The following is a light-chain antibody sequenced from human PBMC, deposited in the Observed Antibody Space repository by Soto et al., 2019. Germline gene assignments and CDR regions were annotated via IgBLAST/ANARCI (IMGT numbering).Light chain of an antibody. Sequence: EIVLTQSPGTLSLSPGERATLSCRASQSVSSSYLAWYQQKPGQAPMPHIYGASSRATGITDRFTGSGSGTDFTLTISRLEPEDFAVYYCQQYGSSPSFGQGTKVEIK. CDR1: QSVSSSY. V-gene: IGKV3-20*01. J-gene: IGKJ1*01. CDR2: GAS. CDR3: QQYGSSPS.